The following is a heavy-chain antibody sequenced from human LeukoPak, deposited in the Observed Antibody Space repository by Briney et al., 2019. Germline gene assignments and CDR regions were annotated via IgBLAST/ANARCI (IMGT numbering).Heavy chain of an antibody. CDR2: IIPILGIA. Sequence: SVKVSCKASGYSFTDYYMHWVRQAPGQGLEWMGRIIPILGIANYAQKLQGRVTITADKSTSTAYMELSSLRSEDTAVYYCAKEERKDFYYFDYWGQGTLVTVSS. CDR1: GYSFTDYY. J-gene: IGHJ4*02. CDR3: AKEERKDFYYFDY. V-gene: IGHV1-69*04. D-gene: IGHD1-1*01.